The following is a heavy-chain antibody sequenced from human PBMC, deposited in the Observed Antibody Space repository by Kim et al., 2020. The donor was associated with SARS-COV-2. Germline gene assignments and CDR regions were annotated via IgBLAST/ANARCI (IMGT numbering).Heavy chain of an antibody. Sequence: GGSLRLSCAASGFTFSSYSMNWVRQAPGKGLEWVSYISSSSSTIYYADSVKGRFTISRDNAKNSLYLQMNSLRDEDTAVYYCARVLRYCSSTSCYTDYYYYYGMDVWGQGTTVTVSS. D-gene: IGHD2-2*02. CDR2: ISSSSSTI. V-gene: IGHV3-48*02. CDR3: ARVLRYCSSTSCYTDYYYYYGMDV. J-gene: IGHJ6*02. CDR1: GFTFSSYS.